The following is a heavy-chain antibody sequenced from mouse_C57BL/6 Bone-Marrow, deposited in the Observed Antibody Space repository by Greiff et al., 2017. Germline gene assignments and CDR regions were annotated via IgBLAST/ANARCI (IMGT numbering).Heavy chain of an antibody. J-gene: IGHJ1*03. Sequence: VQLQQPGAELVKPGASVKMSCKASGYTFTSYWITWVKQRPGQGLEWIGDIYPGRGSHNYNEKFKSKATLTVDTSASTAYMQLSSLTSEDSAVYYWARQVRDSSRFDVWGTGTTVTVSS. CDR2: IYPGRGSH. CDR1: GYTFTSYW. CDR3: ARQVRDSSRFDV. V-gene: IGHV1-55*01. D-gene: IGHD3-2*02.